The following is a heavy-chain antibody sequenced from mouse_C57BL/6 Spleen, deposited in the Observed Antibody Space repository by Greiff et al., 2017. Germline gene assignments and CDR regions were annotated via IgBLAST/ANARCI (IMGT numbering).Heavy chain of an antibody. J-gene: IGHJ2*01. CDR1: GYAFSSSW. Sequence: QVQLQQSGPELVKPGASVKISCKASGYAFSSSWMNWVKQRPGKGLEWIGRIYPGDGDTNYNGKFKGKATLTADKSSSTAYMQLSSLTYEDSAVYFCARGLYDGYYVGYWGQGTTLTVSS. V-gene: IGHV1-82*01. CDR2: IYPGDGDT. D-gene: IGHD2-3*01. CDR3: ARGLYDGYYVGY.